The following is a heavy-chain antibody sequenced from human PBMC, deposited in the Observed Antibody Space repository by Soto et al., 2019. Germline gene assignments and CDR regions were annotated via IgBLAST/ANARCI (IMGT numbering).Heavy chain of an antibody. V-gene: IGHV1-2*04. Sequence: GASVKVSCKASGYTFTGYYMHWVRQAPGQGLEWMGWINPNSGGTNYAQKFQGWVTMTRDTSISTAYMELSRLRSDDTAVYYCARAQLGYCSSTSCPGAAFDIWGQGTMVTVSS. D-gene: IGHD2-2*01. CDR1: GYTFTGYY. CDR3: ARAQLGYCSSTSCPGAAFDI. J-gene: IGHJ3*02. CDR2: INPNSGGT.